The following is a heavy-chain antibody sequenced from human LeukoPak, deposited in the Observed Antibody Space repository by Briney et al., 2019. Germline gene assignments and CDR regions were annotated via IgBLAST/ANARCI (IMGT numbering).Heavy chain of an antibody. CDR3: ARGGPYCSSTSCYEPSFDY. Sequence: ASVKVSCKASGYTFTSNGISWVRQAPGQGLEWMGWISAYNGNTNYAQKLQGRVTMTTDTSTSTAYMELRSLRSDDTAVYYCARGGPYCSSTSCYEPSFDYRGQGTLVTVPS. D-gene: IGHD2-2*01. CDR2: ISAYNGNT. CDR1: GYTFTSNG. V-gene: IGHV1-18*01. J-gene: IGHJ4*02.